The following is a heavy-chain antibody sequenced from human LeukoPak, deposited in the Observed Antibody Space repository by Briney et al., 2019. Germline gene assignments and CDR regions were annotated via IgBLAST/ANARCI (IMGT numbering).Heavy chain of an antibody. J-gene: IGHJ5*02. V-gene: IGHV4-4*07. D-gene: IGHD3-10*01. Sequence: SETLSLTCTVSGGSISSYYWSWIRQPAGKGLEWIGRIYTGGSTNYNPSLKSRVTISVDTSKNQFSLKLSSVTAADTAVYYCARAGPFGNWFDPWGQGTLVTVSS. CDR2: IYTGGST. CDR3: ARAGPFGNWFDP. CDR1: GGSISSYY.